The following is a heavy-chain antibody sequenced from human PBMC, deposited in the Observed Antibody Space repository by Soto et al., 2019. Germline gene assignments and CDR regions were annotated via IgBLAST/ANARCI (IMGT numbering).Heavy chain of an antibody. J-gene: IGHJ6*02. CDR3: ARDRRIAARPGYYYYGMDV. D-gene: IGHD6-6*01. CDR1: GGSISSYY. V-gene: IGHV4-59*01. CDR2: IYYSGST. Sequence: SETLSLTCTVSGGSISSYYWSWIQQPPGKGLEWIGYIYYSGSTNYNPSLKSRVTISVDTSKNQFSLKLSSVTAADTAVYYCARDRRIAARPGYYYYGMDVWGQGTTVTVSS.